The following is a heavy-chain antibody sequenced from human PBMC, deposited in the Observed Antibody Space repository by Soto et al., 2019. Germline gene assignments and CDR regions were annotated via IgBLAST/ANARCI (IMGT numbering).Heavy chain of an antibody. CDR3: ARNWNIALVKDAYFEY. Sequence: SETLSLTCTFSNFSVLTIIYYLSCIRQPPGKGLEWVGTVYYTGTTYYNPSLQSRVTISIDTSKNQFSLNLNSVTAADTAVYYCARNWNIALVKDAYFEYWGKRTMVNVSS. V-gene: IGHV4-39*01. J-gene: IGHJ4*02. CDR1: NFSVLTIIYY. CDR2: VYYTGTT. D-gene: IGHD2-8*02.